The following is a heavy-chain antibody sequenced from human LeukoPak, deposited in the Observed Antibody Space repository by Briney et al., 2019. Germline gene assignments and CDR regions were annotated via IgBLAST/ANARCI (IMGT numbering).Heavy chain of an antibody. V-gene: IGHV3-30*04. CDR2: ISYDGSNK. J-gene: IGHJ4*02. CDR3: ARAESSGWYWFDY. Sequence: GGSLRLSCAASGFTFSSYAMHWVRQAPGKGLEWVAVISYDGSNKYYADSVKGRFTISRDNSKNTLYLQMNSLRAEDTAVHYCARAESSGWYWFDYWGQGTLVTVSS. CDR1: GFTFSSYA. D-gene: IGHD6-19*01.